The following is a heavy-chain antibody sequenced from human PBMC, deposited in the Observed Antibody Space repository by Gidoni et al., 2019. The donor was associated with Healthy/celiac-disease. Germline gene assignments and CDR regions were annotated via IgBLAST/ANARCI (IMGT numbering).Heavy chain of an antibody. D-gene: IGHD3-22*01. CDR1: GGSISSSSDH. Sequence: QLQLQESGPGLVKPSETPSLTCTVSGGSISSSSDHWGWIRQPPGKGLEWIGSIYYSGSTYYHPSLKSRVTISVDTSKTQFSLKLSSVTAADTAVYYCARRTEYYYDSSGPKRAFDIWGQGPMVTVSS. CDR3: ARRTEYYYDSSGPKRAFDI. CDR2: IYYSGST. V-gene: IGHV4-39*01. J-gene: IGHJ3*02.